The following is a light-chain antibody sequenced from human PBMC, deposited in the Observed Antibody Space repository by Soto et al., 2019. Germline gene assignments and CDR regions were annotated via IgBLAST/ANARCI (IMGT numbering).Light chain of an antibody. J-gene: IGLJ1*01. Sequence: QSALTQPASVSGSPGQSIAISCSGTSSDVGGYNYVSWYQHHPGKAPTLMIYEVSNRPSGVSTRFSVSKSGNTASLTISGLEAEDGDDYYCSSYTSSSTPYVFGTGTKLTVL. CDR1: SSDVGGYNY. V-gene: IGLV2-14*01. CDR2: EVS. CDR3: SSYTSSSTPYV.